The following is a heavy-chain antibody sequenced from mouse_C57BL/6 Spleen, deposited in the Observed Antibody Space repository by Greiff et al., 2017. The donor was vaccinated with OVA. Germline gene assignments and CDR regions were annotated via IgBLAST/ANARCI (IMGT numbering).Heavy chain of an antibody. CDR3: TRCGTTVVGDY. J-gene: IGHJ2*01. CDR2: IYPGNSDT. CDR1: GYTFTSYW. V-gene: IGHV1-5*01. D-gene: IGHD1-1*01. Sequence: EVQLQQSGTVLARPGASVKMSCKTSGYTFTSYWMHWVKQRPGQGLEWIGAIYPGNSDTSYNQKFKGKAKLTAVTSASTSYLTLSSLTNDDSAVYSSTRCGTTVVGDYWGQGTTLTVSS.